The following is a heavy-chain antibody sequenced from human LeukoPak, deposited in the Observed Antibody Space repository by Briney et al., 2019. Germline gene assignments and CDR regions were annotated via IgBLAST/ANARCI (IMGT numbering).Heavy chain of an antibody. V-gene: IGHV4-59*12. CDR3: ARGSGY. CDR2: IYYSGST. J-gene: IGHJ4*02. CDR1: GGSISSYY. Sequence: SETLSLTCTVSGGSISSYYWSWIRQPPGKGLEWIGFIYYSGSTKYNPSVKSRVTVSVDTSKNQFSLKLSSVTAADTAVYYCARGSGYWGQGTLVTVSS.